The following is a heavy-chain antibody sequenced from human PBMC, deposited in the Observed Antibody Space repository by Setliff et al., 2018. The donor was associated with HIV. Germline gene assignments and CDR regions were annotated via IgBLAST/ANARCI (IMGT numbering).Heavy chain of an antibody. CDR3: AKGGDDYYYYFMDV. Sequence: HPGGSLRLSCATSGFTFRNYGMFWVRQAPGKGLEWVAVIWFDGSNKYYADSVKGRFTISRDNSKNTLFLQMNSLRAEDTAIYYCAKGGDDYYYYFMDVWGKGTTVTVSS. J-gene: IGHJ6*03. D-gene: IGHD4-17*01. CDR2: IWFDGSNK. CDR1: GFTFRNYG. V-gene: IGHV3-33*06.